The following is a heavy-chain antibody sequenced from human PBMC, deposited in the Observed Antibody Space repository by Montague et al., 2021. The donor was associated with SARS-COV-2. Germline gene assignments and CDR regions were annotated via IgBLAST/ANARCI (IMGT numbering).Heavy chain of an antibody. D-gene: IGHD3-22*01. CDR1: GYSISSGYY. Sequence: SETLSLTCTVSGYSISSGYYWCWSLQPPGKGLEWIGRIYHSGGTYYNPPLKSRRTIPADTTKNKFSLKLISVTAADKAVYYCARVRRFTVIVVVITPMRWFDPWGQGTLVTVSS. CDR3: ARVRRFTVIVVVITPMRWFDP. V-gene: IGHV4-38-2*02. CDR2: IYHSGGT. J-gene: IGHJ5*02.